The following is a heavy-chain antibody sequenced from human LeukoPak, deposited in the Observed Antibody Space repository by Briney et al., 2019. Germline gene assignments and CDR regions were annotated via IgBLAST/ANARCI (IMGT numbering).Heavy chain of an antibody. Sequence: PGGSLRLSCAASGFTVSSNYMSWVRQAPGQGLEWVSVLYNGGSTYYADSVKGRFTISRDNSKNTLYLQMNSLRAEDTAVYYCARLDFWSGYFFDYWGQGTLVTVSS. D-gene: IGHD3-3*01. CDR3: ARLDFWSGYFFDY. V-gene: IGHV3-53*01. J-gene: IGHJ4*02. CDR1: GFTVSSNY. CDR2: LYNGGST.